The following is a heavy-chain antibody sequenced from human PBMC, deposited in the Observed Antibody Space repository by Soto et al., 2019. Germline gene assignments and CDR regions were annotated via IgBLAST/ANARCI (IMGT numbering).Heavy chain of an antibody. D-gene: IGHD6-19*01. CDR1: GGSISSGGYY. Sequence: QVQLQESGPGLVKPSQTLSLTCTVSGGSISSGGYYWSWIRQHPGKGLEWIGYIHYSGSTYYNPSLKSRATTSVDTSKNQFSLKLSSVTAADTAVYYCARVGDSSGWSTKSFDYWGQGTLVTVSS. V-gene: IGHV4-31*03. CDR2: IHYSGST. CDR3: ARVGDSSGWSTKSFDY. J-gene: IGHJ4*02.